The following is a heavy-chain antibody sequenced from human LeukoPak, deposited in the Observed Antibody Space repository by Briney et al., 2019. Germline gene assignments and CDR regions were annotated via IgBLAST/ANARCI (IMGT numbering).Heavy chain of an antibody. V-gene: IGHV3-30-3*01. Sequence: GGSLRLSCAASEFTFTSYAMHWVRQAPGKGLDWVCLISYDGNNQYYADSVKGRFTISRDNSKSTLYLQMNSLRAEDTAVYYCARSSVTAKEAFDIWGQGAMVTVSS. CDR2: ISYDGNNQ. CDR1: EFTFTSYA. J-gene: IGHJ3*02. D-gene: IGHD2-21*02. CDR3: ARSSVTAKEAFDI.